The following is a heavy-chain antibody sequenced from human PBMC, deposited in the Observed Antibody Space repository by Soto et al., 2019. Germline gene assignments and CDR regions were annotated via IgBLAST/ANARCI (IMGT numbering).Heavy chain of an antibody. CDR2: IWYDGSNK. D-gene: IGHD6-13*01. J-gene: IGHJ1*01. Sequence: GGSLRLSCAASGFTFSSYGMHWVRQAPGKGLEWVAVIWYDGSNKYYADSVKGRFTISRDNSKNTLYLQMNSLRAEDTAVYYCARAPRYSQGAQYFQHWGQGTLVTVSS. CDR1: GFTFSSYG. V-gene: IGHV3-33*01. CDR3: ARAPRYSQGAQYFQH.